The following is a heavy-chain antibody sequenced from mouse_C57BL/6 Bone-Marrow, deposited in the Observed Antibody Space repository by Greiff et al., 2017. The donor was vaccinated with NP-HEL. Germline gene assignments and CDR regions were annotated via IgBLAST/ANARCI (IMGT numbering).Heavy chain of an antibody. D-gene: IGHD2-4*01. V-gene: IGHV1-69*01. CDR1: GYTFTSYW. CDR3: VYCDYDVSWYFDV. Sequence: QVQLQQPGAELVMPGASVKLSCKASGYTFTSYWMNWVKQRPGQGLEWIGEIDPSDSYTNYNQKFKGKSTLTVDKSSSTAYMQLSSLTSEDSAVYYCVYCDYDVSWYFDVWGRGTTVTVSS. J-gene: IGHJ1*03. CDR2: IDPSDSYT.